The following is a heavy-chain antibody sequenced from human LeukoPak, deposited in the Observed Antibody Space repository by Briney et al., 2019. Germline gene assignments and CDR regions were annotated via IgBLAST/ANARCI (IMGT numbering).Heavy chain of an antibody. V-gene: IGHV3-11*01. Sequence: GGSLRLSCAASGFTFSDYYMSWIRQAPGKGLEWVSYISSSGSTIYYADSVKGRFTISRDNAKNSLYLQMSSLRAEDTAVYYCARDKGYYDSSGYYFYYWGQGTLVTVSS. D-gene: IGHD3-22*01. CDR3: ARDKGYYDSSGYYFYY. CDR1: GFTFSDYY. J-gene: IGHJ4*02. CDR2: ISSSGSTI.